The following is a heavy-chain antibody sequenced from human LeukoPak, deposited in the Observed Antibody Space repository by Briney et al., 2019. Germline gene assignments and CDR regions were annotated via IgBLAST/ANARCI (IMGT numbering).Heavy chain of an antibody. CDR3: AKAWESSGGGPQYFYH. CDR1: GFTFSTYA. Sequence: GGSLRLSCAASGFTFSTYAMNWVRQAPGKGLEWVSAVSGDGGRTYYADSVKGRFTISRDNSKNTLYLQMNSLRAEDTAVYYCAKAWESSGGGPQYFYHWGQGTLVTVSS. D-gene: IGHD6-19*01. J-gene: IGHJ1*01. CDR2: VSGDGGRT. V-gene: IGHV3-23*01.